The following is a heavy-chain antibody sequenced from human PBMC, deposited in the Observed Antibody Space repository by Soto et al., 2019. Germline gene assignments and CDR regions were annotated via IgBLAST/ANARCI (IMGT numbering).Heavy chain of an antibody. CDR2: ISYDGSNK. V-gene: IGHV3-30*18. CDR3: AKDYYDILTGYSAFDY. J-gene: IGHJ4*02. D-gene: IGHD3-9*01. Sequence: GGSLRLSCAASGFTFSSYGMHWVRQAPGKGLEWVAVISYDGSNKYYADSVKGRFTISRDNSKNTLYLQMNSLRAEDTAVYYCAKDYYDILTGYSAFDYWGQGTLVTVSS. CDR1: GFTFSSYG.